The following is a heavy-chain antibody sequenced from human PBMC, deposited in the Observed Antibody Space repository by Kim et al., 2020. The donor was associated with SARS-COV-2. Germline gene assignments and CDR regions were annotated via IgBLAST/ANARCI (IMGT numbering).Heavy chain of an antibody. Sequence: GGSLRLSCTASGFTFGDYAMSWVRQAPGKGLEWVGFIRSKAYGGTTEYAASVKGRFTISRDDSKSIAYLQMNSLKTEDTAVYYCTRDRYYYDSSGLGVAFDIWGQGTMVAVSS. CDR1: GFTFGDYA. D-gene: IGHD3-22*01. CDR2: IRSKAYGGTT. J-gene: IGHJ3*02. CDR3: TRDRYYYDSSGLGVAFDI. V-gene: IGHV3-49*04.